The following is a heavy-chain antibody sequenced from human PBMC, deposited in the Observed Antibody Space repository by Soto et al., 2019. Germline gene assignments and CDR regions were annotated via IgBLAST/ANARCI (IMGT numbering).Heavy chain of an antibody. V-gene: IGHV1-24*01. CDR1: GYTLTELS. CDR3: ARDLMTSTSWANTPNV. J-gene: IGHJ4*02. Sequence: ASVKVSCKVSGYTLTELSMHWVRQAPGKGLEWMGGFDPEDGETIYAQKFQGRVTMTEDTSTDTAYMELSSLRAEDTAVYYCARDLMTSTSWANTPNVWGQGTLVTVSS. D-gene: IGHD2-2*01. CDR2: FDPEDGET.